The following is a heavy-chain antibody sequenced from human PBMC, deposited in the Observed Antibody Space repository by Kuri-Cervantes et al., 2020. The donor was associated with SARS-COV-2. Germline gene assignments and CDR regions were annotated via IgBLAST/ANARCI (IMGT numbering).Heavy chain of an antibody. CDR2: INPSGGST. D-gene: IGHD4-17*01. V-gene: IGHV1-46*01. CDR3: ARSPSNGDYDGWFDY. Sequence: ASVKVSCKASVYTFTSYYIHWVRQAPGQGLEWMGIINPSGGSTSYAQKFQGRVTMTRDTSTSTVYMELSSLRSEDTAVYYCARSPSNGDYDGWFDYWGQGTLVTVSS. J-gene: IGHJ4*02. CDR1: VYTFTSYY.